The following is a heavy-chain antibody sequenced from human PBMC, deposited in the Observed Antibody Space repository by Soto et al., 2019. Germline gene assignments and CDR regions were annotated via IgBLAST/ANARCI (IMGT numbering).Heavy chain of an antibody. Sequence: ASVKVSCKASGYTFTGYYMHWVRQAPGQGLEWMGWINPNSGGTNYAQKFQGWVTMTRDTSISTAYMELSRLRSDDTAVYYCARGPSIVVVVAAPNTDYYMDVWGKGTTVTVSS. J-gene: IGHJ6*03. CDR1: GYTFTGYY. D-gene: IGHD2-15*01. V-gene: IGHV1-2*04. CDR3: ARGPSIVVVVAAPNTDYYMDV. CDR2: INPNSGGT.